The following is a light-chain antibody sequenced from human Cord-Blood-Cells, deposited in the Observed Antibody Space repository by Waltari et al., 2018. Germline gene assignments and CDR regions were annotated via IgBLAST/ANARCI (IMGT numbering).Light chain of an antibody. V-gene: IGLV2-23*03. CDR2: EGS. CDR1: SSDVGSYNL. Sequence: QSALTQPASVSGSPGQTITISCTGTSSDVGSYNLVSWYPQHPGKAPKLMIYEGSKRPSGVSNRFAGSKSGNTASLSSAGLHAEDEADYYCCSYAGSSTFLVFGGGTKLTVL. CDR3: CSYAGSSTFLV. J-gene: IGLJ2*01.